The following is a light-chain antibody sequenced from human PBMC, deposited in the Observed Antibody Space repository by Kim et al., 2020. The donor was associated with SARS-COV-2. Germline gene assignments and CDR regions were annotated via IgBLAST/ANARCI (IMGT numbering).Light chain of an antibody. CDR1: SSNIGSNY. V-gene: IGLV1-47*01. CDR2: RNN. Sequence: ELTQPPSASGTPGQRVTISCSGSSSNIGSNYVYWYQQLPGTAPKLLIYRNNQRPSGVPDRFSGSKSGTSASLAISGLRSEDEADYYCAAWDDRLSGWVFGRGTQLTVL. J-gene: IGLJ3*02. CDR3: AAWDDRLSGWV.